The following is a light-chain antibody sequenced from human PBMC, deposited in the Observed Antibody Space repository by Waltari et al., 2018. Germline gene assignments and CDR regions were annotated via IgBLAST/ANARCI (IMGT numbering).Light chain of an antibody. V-gene: IGLV4-69*01. J-gene: IGLJ3*02. CDR1: SGHSSNV. CDR2: VNSDGSH. CDR3: QTGGHGTWV. Sequence: QLVLTQSPSASASLGALVKLTCTLSSGHSSNVIAWLQQQPEKGPRYLMKVNSDGSHSKGDEIPDRFSGSSSGAERYLTISSVQPEDEADYYCQTGGHGTWVFGGGTKLTVL.